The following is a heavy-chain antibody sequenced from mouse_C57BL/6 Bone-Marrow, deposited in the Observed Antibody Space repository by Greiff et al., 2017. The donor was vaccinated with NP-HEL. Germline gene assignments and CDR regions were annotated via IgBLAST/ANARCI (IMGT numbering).Heavy chain of an antibody. CDR1: GFTFTDYY. V-gene: IGHV7-3*01. J-gene: IGHJ3*01. CDR3: ARYAYDYFAY. CDR2: IRNKANGYTT. D-gene: IGHD2-4*01. Sequence: EVKLMESGGGLVQPGGSLSLSCAASGFTFTDYYMSWVRQPPGKALEWLGFIRNKANGYTTEYSASVKGRFTISRDNSQSILYLQMNALRAEDSATYYCARYAYDYFAYWGQGTLVTVSA.